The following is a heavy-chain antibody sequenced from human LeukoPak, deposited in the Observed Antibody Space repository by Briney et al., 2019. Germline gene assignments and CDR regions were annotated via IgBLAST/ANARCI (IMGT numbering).Heavy chain of an antibody. CDR2: IYYSGST. V-gene: IGHV4-61*01. Sequence: SETLSLTCSVSGGPVSSTNNYWSWIRQPPGKGLEWIGYIYYSGSTKYNPSLESRVTISIDASKNQFSLALRSVTAADTAMYYCARRGGSGRSFDYWGQGTLVTVSS. CDR1: GGPVSSTNNY. CDR3: ARRGGSGRSFDY. D-gene: IGHD3-10*01. J-gene: IGHJ4*02.